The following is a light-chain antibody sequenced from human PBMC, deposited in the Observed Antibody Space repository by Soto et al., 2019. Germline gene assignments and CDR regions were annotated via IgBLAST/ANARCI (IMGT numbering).Light chain of an antibody. J-gene: IGLJ1*01. Sequence: QPVLTQPASVSGSPGQSITLSCTGTHSDVGSYKFVSWYQQYSGKAPKLMIYEGSKRPSGVSDRFSDSKSGNTASLTLSGLQAEEEAEYFCCSYAGGSNAFGTGTKVTVL. CDR2: EGS. V-gene: IGLV2-23*01. CDR1: HSDVGSYKF. CDR3: CSYAGGSNA.